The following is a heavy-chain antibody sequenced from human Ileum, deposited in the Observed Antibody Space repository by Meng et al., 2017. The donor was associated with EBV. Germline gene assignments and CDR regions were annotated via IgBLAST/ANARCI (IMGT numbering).Heavy chain of an antibody. CDR3: ARYGRCNGNSFYCFDP. CDR2: IDQSGYT. D-gene: IGHD4-23*01. Sequence: QLRLQQGGTGLLKPLEPLSLTWAVYGGSFNDYYWTWLRKPPGKGLEWIGEIDQSGYTKFNPSLSSRATISRDTSNNQFSLRLNSVTAADTALYYCARYGRCNGNSFYCFDPWGQGTLVTVSS. J-gene: IGHJ5*02. V-gene: IGHV4-34*01. CDR1: GGSFNDYY.